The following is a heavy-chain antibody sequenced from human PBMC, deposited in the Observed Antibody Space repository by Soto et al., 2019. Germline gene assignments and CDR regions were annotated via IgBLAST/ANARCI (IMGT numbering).Heavy chain of an antibody. D-gene: IGHD2-8*02. CDR2: IYYNGNT. CDR3: GRLDWTYHLLAINY. J-gene: IGHJ4*02. Sequence: QLHLQESSAGLVKPSETLSLTCIVSGASLSSSYYWAWIRQPPGKGLEWIGTIYYNGNTYYNPSRKSRVTIALDTSKNEFSLKLSSVTATDTAVYYCGRLDWTYHLLAINYWGQGTLATVSS. CDR1: GASLSSSYY. V-gene: IGHV4-39*01.